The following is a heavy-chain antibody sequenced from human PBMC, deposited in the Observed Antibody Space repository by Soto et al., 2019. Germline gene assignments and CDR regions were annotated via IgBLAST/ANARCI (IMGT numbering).Heavy chain of an antibody. CDR3: ATTPRVVVVVAFVY. J-gene: IGHJ4*02. Sequence: ASVKVSCKASGYTFTGYYMHCVRQAPGQGLEWMGWINPNSGGTNYAQKFQGRVTMTRDTSISTAYMELSRLRSDDTAVYYCATTPRVVVVVAFVYWGQGTLVTVSS. V-gene: IGHV1-2*02. CDR2: INPNSGGT. D-gene: IGHD2-15*01. CDR1: GYTFTGYY.